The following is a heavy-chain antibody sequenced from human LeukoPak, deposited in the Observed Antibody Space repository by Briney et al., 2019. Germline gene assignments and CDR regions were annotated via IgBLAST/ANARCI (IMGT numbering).Heavy chain of an antibody. V-gene: IGHV3-23*01. CDR2: ISNNGGYT. CDR3: AKNHYSSSRDYFDY. J-gene: IGHJ4*02. D-gene: IGHD6-13*01. Sequence: GSLRLSCAASGFTFSSSVMSWVRQAPGKGLEWVSAISNNGGYTYYADSVQGRFTISRDNSKNTLYLQMNSLRAEDTAVYYCAKNHYSSSRDYFDYWAQGPLVTVSS. CDR1: GFTFSSSV.